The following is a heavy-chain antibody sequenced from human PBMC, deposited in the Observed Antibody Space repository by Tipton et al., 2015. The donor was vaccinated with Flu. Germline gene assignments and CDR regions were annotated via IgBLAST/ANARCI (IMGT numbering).Heavy chain of an antibody. D-gene: IGHD3-3*01. CDR1: GFTFSSYG. CDR2: ISYDGSNK. J-gene: IGHJ4*02. V-gene: IGHV3-30*18. CDR3: AKVKDNYDFWSGYYPD. Sequence: SLRLSCAASGFTFSSYGMHWVRQAPGKGLEWVAVISYDGSNKYYADSVKGRFTISRDNSKNTLYLQMNSLRAEDTAVYYCAKVKDNYDFWSGYYPDWGQGTLVTVSS.